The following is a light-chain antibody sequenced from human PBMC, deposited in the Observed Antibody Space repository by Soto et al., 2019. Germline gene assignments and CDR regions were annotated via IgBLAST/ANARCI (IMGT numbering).Light chain of an antibody. Sequence: EIVLTQSPGTLSLSPGDGATLSCRASQSISSTSLAWYQQRPGQGPRLLIYGASSRATGIPDRFSGSGSGTDFTLSISRLEPEDFAVYYCQQYGISFAFGQGTRLEIK. J-gene: IGKJ5*01. CDR1: QSISSTS. V-gene: IGKV3-20*01. CDR3: QQYGISFA. CDR2: GAS.